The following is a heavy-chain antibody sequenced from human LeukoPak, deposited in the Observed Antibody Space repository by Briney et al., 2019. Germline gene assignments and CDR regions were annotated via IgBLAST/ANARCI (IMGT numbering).Heavy chain of an antibody. J-gene: IGHJ6*02. CDR3: ARDSGWYCSGGSCYSLFHYYYYGMDV. CDR1: GGSISNEKYY. Sequence: SETLSLTCTVSGGSISNEKYYWGWIRQPPGKGLQWIGSFYYGGSTYHNPSLRGRMIISLDTSKNQFSLKLSSVTAADTAVYYCARDSGWYCSGGSCYSLFHYYYYGMDVWGQGTTVTVSS. V-gene: IGHV4-39*07. CDR2: FYYGGST. D-gene: IGHD2-15*01.